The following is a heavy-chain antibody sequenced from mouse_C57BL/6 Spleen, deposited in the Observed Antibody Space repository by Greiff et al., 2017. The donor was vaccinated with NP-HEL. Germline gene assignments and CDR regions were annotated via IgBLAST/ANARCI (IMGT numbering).Heavy chain of an antibody. CDR2: ISDGGSYT. J-gene: IGHJ3*01. Sequence: EVNVVESGGGLVKPGGSLKLSCAASGFTFSSYAMSWVRQTPEKRLEWVATISDGGSYTYYPDNVKGRFTISRDNAKNNLYLQMSHLKSEDTAMYYCARDPAGFAYWGQGTLVTVSA. CDR1: GFTFSSYA. CDR3: ARDPAGFAY. V-gene: IGHV5-4*01.